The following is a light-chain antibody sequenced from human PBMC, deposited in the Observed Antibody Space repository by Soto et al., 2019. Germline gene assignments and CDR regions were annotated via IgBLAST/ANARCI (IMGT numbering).Light chain of an antibody. CDR2: EVS. CDR1: SSDVGAYNF. Sequence: QSALTQPASVSGSPGQSIAISCTGTSSDVGAYNFVSWYQQHPGKAPKLMIYEVSNRPSGVSSRFSGSKSGNTASLTISGLQPEDEADYYCSSFRSGSTLFGTGTKLTV. CDR3: SSFRSGSTL. J-gene: IGLJ1*01. V-gene: IGLV2-14*01.